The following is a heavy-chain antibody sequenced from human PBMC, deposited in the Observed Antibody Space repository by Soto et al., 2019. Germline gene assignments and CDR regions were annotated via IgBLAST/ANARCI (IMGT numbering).Heavy chain of an antibody. J-gene: IGHJ4*02. CDR1: GFTFSSFA. CDR3: ANLGAVGDWTFYY. V-gene: IGHV3-23*01. Sequence: QLLESGGGLVQPGGSLRLSCAASGFTFSSFAMSWVRQAPGKGLEWVSAISGRGAGTYYADSVKGRFTISRDNSKNTLYLQMNSLRAGDTAVYYCANLGAVGDWTFYYWGQGTLVTVSS. CDR2: ISGRGAGT. D-gene: IGHD1-1*01.